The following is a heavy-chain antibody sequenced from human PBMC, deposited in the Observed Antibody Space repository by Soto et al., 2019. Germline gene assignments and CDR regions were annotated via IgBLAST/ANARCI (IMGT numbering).Heavy chain of an antibody. Sequence: NPSETLSLTCDVSGVSISSSHWWCWLRQPPGKGLEWIGEVYHSGSANYNPSLKSRVSMSVDKSKNQFSLRLTSVTAADTALYFCARIAVVPSALDPWGQGTLVTVSS. V-gene: IGHV4-4*02. CDR1: GVSISSSHW. D-gene: IGHD2-2*01. CDR2: VYHSGSA. J-gene: IGHJ5*02. CDR3: ARIAVVPSALDP.